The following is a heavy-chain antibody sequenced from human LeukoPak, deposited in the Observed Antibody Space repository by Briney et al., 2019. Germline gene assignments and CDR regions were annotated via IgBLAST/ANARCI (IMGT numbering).Heavy chain of an antibody. CDR3: TRGSGSMATLWDAFDI. D-gene: IGHD5-24*01. CDR1: GGTISRYT. V-gene: IGHV1-69*13. CDR2: IIPIFKMA. J-gene: IGHJ3*02. Sequence: GASVKVSCKASGGTISRYTISWVRQAPGQGLEWMGGIIPIFKMAKYAQRFQGRVTITADESASTAYMELSSLKSEDTAVYYCTRGSGSMATLWDAFDIWGQGTMVTVSS.